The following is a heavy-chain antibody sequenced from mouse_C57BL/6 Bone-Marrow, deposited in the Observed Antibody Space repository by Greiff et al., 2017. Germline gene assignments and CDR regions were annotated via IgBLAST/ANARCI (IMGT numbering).Heavy chain of an antibody. CDR2: ISSGSSTI. CDR3: ARYYYGSSYGWYFDV. V-gene: IGHV5-17*01. Sequence: EVQLVESGGGLVKPGGSLKLSCAASGFTFSDYGMHWVRQAPEKGLGWVAYISSGSSTIYYADTVKGRFTISRDNAKNTLFLQMTSLRSEDTAMYYCARYYYGSSYGWYFDVWGTGTTVTVSS. J-gene: IGHJ1*03. D-gene: IGHD1-1*01. CDR1: GFTFSDYG.